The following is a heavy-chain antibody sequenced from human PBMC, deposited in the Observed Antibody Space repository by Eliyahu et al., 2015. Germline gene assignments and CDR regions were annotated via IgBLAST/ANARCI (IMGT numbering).Heavy chain of an antibody. CDR2: INHSGST. D-gene: IGHD3-3*01. CDR3: ARLVSYFWSGYWFDP. Sequence: QVQLQQWGAGLLKPSETLSLTCAVYGGSFSGYYWSWIRQPPGKGLEWIGEINHSGSTNYNPSLKSRVTISVDTSKNQFSLKLSSVTAADTAVYYCARLVSYFWSGYWFDPWGQGTLVTVSS. CDR1: GGSFSGYY. V-gene: IGHV4-34*01. J-gene: IGHJ5*02.